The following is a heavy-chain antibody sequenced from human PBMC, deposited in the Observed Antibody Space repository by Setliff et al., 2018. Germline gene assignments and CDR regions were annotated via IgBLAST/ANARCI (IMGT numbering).Heavy chain of an antibody. CDR2: TIPSFGST. D-gene: IGHD5-18*01. Sequence: RASVKVSCKASGGTFRSYGISWVRQAPGQGLEWMGGTIPSFGSTNYAQKFQDRVTIITDESTSTAYMELSSLRNEDTAVYYCARAGVDTRSSTDYRYYMDVWGKGTTVAVSS. CDR1: GGTFRSYG. J-gene: IGHJ6*03. V-gene: IGHV1-69*05. CDR3: ARAGVDTRSSTDYRYYMDV.